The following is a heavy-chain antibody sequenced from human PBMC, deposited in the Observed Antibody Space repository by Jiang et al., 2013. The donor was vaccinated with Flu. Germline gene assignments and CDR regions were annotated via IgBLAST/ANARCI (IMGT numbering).Heavy chain of an antibody. CDR2: IRSKANSYAT. J-gene: IGHJ4*02. CDR1: GFTFSSSA. V-gene: IGHV3-73*01. D-gene: IGHD1-14*01. Sequence: VQLVESGGGLVQPGGSLKLSCAASGFTFSSSAMHWVRQASGKGLEWVGRIRSKANSYATAYAASVKGRFTISRDDSKNTAYLQMNSLKTEDTAVYYCTSPGGIHHTRPDYWGQGTLVTVSS. CDR3: TSPGGIHHTRPDY.